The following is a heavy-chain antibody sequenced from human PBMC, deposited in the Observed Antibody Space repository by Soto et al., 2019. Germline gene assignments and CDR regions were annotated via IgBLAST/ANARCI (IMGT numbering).Heavy chain of an antibody. Sequence: SETLSLTCTVSGGSISSGGYYWSWIRHHPGKGLEWIGYIYYSGITYYNPSLESRVSISVDTSKNQFSLKLTSVTAADTAVYYCANSVVAVTYFESWGQGTLVTVSS. CDR1: GGSISSGGYY. D-gene: IGHD2-15*01. CDR2: IYYSGIT. J-gene: IGHJ4*02. V-gene: IGHV4-31*03. CDR3: ANSVVAVTYFES.